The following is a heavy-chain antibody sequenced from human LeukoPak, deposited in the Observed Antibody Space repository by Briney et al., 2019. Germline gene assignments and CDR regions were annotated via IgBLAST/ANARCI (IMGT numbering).Heavy chain of an antibody. D-gene: IGHD3-16*01. CDR2: ISSNGGST. Sequence: GGSLRLSCAASGFXFSSYAIHWVRQAPGKGLEYVSAISSNGGSTYYANSVKGRFTISRDNSKNTLYLQMGSLRAEDMAVYYCARARRDGGLNWFDPWGQGTLVTVSS. V-gene: IGHV3-64*01. J-gene: IGHJ5*02. CDR1: GFXFSSYA. CDR3: ARARRDGGLNWFDP.